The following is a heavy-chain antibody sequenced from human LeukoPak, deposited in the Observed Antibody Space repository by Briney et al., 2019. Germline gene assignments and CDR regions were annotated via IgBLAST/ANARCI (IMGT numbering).Heavy chain of an antibody. D-gene: IGHD1-26*01. CDR1: GFPFSSDA. V-gene: IGHV3-23*01. CDR3: AKYSQSGRFGYFDY. Sequence: GGSLRLSCAGSGFPFSSDAMNWVRQAPGKGPEWVASISGSTGSTQYADSVKGRFTVSRDNSKNTLYLQMNSLRADDTAVYYCAKYSQSGRFGYFDYWGQGTLVTVSS. CDR2: ISGSTGST. J-gene: IGHJ4*02.